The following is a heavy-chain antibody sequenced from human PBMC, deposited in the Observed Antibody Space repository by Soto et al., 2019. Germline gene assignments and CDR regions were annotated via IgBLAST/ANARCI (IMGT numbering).Heavy chain of an antibody. D-gene: IGHD3-3*01. V-gene: IGHV4-34*01. Sequence: LSLTCAVYGGSFSGYYWSWIRQPPGKGLEWIGEINRSGSTNYNPSLKSRVTISVDTSKNQFSLKLSSVTAADTAVYYCAVRYYDFWSGYYGEYNWFDPWGQGTLVTVSS. J-gene: IGHJ5*02. CDR2: INRSGST. CDR1: GGSFSGYY. CDR3: AVRYYDFWSGYYGEYNWFDP.